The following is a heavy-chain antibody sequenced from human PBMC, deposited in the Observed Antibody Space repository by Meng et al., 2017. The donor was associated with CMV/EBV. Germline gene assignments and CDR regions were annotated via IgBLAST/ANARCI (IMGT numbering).Heavy chain of an antibody. D-gene: IGHD2-2*01. V-gene: IGHV5-51*01. Sequence: KVSCKGSGYSFTSYWIGWVRQMPGKGLEWLGIIYPGDSDTRYSPYFQGQVTISADKSISTAYLQWSSLKASDTAMYYCARSNCRSTSCYWFDPWGQGTLVTVSS. CDR3: ARSNCRSTSCYWFDP. CDR2: IYPGDSDT. CDR1: GYSFTSYW. J-gene: IGHJ5*02.